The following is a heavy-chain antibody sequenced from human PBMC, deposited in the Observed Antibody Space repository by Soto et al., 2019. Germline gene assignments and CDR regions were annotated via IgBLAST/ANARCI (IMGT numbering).Heavy chain of an antibody. V-gene: IGHV4-4*02. CDR1: GGSMTSSNW. D-gene: IGHD1-26*01. CDR2: AHHSGRT. CDR3: EGSEPTLLYY. Sequence: SETLSLTCTVSGGSMTSSNWWNWVRQSPGKGLEWIGEAHHSGRTNYNPSLKSRVTISVDKSKNHFSLKLSSVTAADTAVYYCEGSEPTLLYYCGQGTLVPVSS. J-gene: IGHJ4*02.